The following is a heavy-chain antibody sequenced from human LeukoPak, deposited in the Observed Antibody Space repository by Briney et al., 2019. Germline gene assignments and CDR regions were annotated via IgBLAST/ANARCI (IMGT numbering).Heavy chain of an antibody. D-gene: IGHD3-22*01. CDR1: GFTFSSSG. CDR3: AKQNYYDSSGYYLGGFRRPGDFDY. J-gene: IGHJ4*02. V-gene: IGHV3-23*01. Sequence: GGSLRLSCEASGFTFSSSGMSWVRQAPGKGLEWVSGISGSDRSTYYADSVKGRFTISRDNSKYTVYLQVKSLRAEDTAVYYCAKQNYYDSSGYYLGGFRRPGDFDYWGQGTLVTVSS. CDR2: ISGSDRST.